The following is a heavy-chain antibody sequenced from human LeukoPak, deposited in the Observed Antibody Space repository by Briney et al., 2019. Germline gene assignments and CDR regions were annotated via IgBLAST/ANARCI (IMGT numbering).Heavy chain of an antibody. Sequence: SETLSLTCAVYGGSFSGYYWSWVRQPPGKGLEWIGEINHSGSTNYNPSLKSRVTISVDTSKNQFSLKLSSVTAADTAVYYCARGGYFDYWGQGTLVTVSS. V-gene: IGHV4-34*01. J-gene: IGHJ4*02. CDR2: INHSGST. CDR3: ARGGYFDY. CDR1: GGSFSGYY.